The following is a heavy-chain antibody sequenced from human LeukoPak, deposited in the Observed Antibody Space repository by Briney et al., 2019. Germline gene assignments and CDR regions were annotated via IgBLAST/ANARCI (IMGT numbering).Heavy chain of an antibody. D-gene: IGHD2-15*01. Sequence: GGSLRHSCAVSGFTFSNYAMSWVGQAPGKGLEWVSTILRAHNTYYADSVKGRFTISRHNSKTMLLLQRNSLGCAHTPVYHCVNPNSLCCPHWGQGTLVTVSS. CDR3: VNPNSLCCPH. J-gene: IGHJ4*02. CDR1: GFTFSNYA. CDR2: ILRAHNT. V-gene: IGHV3-23*01.